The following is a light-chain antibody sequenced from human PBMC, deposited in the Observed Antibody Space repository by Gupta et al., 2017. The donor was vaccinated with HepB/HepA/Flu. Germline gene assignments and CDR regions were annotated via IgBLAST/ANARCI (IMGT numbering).Light chain of an antibody. CDR2: QDT. CDR1: KLRNKY. Sequence: SYERTQPHTVCMSPGQTASINCYGDKLRNKYACWYQQKPGQSRVLVIYQDTKRPSVIPGRFCGSNSGNAATLTIRGTQAMDEADYYCQSWDDRSLVFGGGTKLTVL. J-gene: IGLJ2*01. V-gene: IGLV3-1*01. CDR3: QSWDDRSLV.